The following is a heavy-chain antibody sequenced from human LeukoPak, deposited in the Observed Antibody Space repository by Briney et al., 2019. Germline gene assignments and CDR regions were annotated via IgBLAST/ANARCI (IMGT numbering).Heavy chain of an antibody. V-gene: IGHV3-9*01. CDR1: GFTFDDYD. CDR2: ISWNNNNV. D-gene: IGHD6-19*01. Sequence: GESLRLSCAAPGFTFDDYDMHWVRQPPGKGLEWVSGISWNNNNVDYADSVKGRFTISGDNSKNTLYLQMNSLRAEDTAVYYCARGRVAVAKHYYYYYGMDVWGKGTTVTVSS. J-gene: IGHJ6*04. CDR3: ARGRVAVAKHYYYYYGMDV.